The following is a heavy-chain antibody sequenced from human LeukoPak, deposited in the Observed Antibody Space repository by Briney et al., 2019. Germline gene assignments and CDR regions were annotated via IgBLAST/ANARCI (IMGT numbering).Heavy chain of an antibody. D-gene: IGHD5-24*01. V-gene: IGHV4-34*01. Sequence: SETLSLSCGVYGGSFSGYYWSWIRQPPGKGLEWIGEINPGGSTNYNPSLKSRVTLSADTSKNQFSLTLNSVTAADTAVYYCARRRLGYYFDYWGQGTLVTVSS. CDR1: GGSFSGYY. CDR2: INPGGST. J-gene: IGHJ4*02. CDR3: ARRRLGYYFDY.